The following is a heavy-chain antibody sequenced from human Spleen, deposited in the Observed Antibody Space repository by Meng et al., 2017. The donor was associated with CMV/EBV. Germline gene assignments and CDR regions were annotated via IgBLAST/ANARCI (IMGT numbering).Heavy chain of an antibody. Sequence: FTCYAMNWCRRAPGLRLEWLGWINTNAWNPRYAQGFTRRFVFSLDTSVSTAYLQISSLKAEDTAVYYCARDWGPDIAVAGKVGEFDYWGQGTLVTVSS. D-gene: IGHD6-19*01. CDR3: ARDWGPDIAVAGKVGEFDY. J-gene: IGHJ4*02. CDR2: INTNAWNP. V-gene: IGHV7-4-1*02. CDR1: FTCYA.